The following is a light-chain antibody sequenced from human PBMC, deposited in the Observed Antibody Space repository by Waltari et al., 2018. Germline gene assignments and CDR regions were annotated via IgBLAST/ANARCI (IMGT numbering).Light chain of an antibody. Sequence: YVLTQPPSVSVDPGKTARLTCGGDNIGSKNVNWYQQKPGQAPVLVMFYDSNRPSEIPERFSGSNSGNTATLTISWVEAGDEADYHCQVWDDVTDSGVFGGGTKLTVL. J-gene: IGLJ3*02. CDR1: NIGSKN. CDR2: YDS. CDR3: QVWDDVTDSGV. V-gene: IGLV3-21*04.